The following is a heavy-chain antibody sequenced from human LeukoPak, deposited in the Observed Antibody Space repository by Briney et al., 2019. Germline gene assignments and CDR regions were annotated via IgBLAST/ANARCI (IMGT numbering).Heavy chain of an antibody. Sequence: PVKVSCKASGGTFSSYAISWVRQAPGQGLEWMGRIIPILGIANYAQKFQGRVTITADKSTSTAYMELSSLRSEDTAVYYCAREVAATSYYYYYGMDVWGQGTTVTVSS. CDR3: AREVAATSYYYYYGMDV. CDR1: GGTFSSYA. J-gene: IGHJ6*02. V-gene: IGHV1-69*04. CDR2: IIPILGIA. D-gene: IGHD2-15*01.